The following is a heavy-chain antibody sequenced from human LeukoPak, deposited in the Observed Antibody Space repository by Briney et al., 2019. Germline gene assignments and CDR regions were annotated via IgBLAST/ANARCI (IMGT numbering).Heavy chain of an antibody. CDR2: IYSSGST. Sequence: PSETLSLTCTVSGDSISSYFWTWIRQPAGKGLEWIGRIYSSGSTNYNPSLKSRVTISVGKSRNQFSLKLSSVTAADTAVYYCARAGVQWQRPRDYYYYYMDVWGKGSTVTVSS. CDR3: ARAGVQWQRPRDYYYYYMDV. D-gene: IGHD6-19*01. J-gene: IGHJ6*03. V-gene: IGHV4-4*07. CDR1: GDSISSYF.